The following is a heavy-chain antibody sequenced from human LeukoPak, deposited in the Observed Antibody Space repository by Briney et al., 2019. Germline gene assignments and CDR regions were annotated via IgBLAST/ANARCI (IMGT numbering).Heavy chain of an antibody. Sequence: PGGSLRLSCAASGFTFSDYYMSWIRQAPGKGLEWVSYISSSGSTIYYADSVKGRFTISRDNAKNSLYLQMNSLRAEDTAVYYCARDRVVVAVKDTNWFDPWGQGTLVTVSS. CDR2: ISSSGSTI. D-gene: IGHD2-15*01. V-gene: IGHV3-11*04. J-gene: IGHJ5*02. CDR1: GFTFSDYY. CDR3: ARDRVVVAVKDTNWFDP.